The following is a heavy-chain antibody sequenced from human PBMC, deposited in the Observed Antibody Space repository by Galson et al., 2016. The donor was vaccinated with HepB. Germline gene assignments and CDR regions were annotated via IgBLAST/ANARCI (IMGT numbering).Heavy chain of an antibody. Sequence: SLRLSCAASGFTFPSYPMHWVRQAPGKGLEWVAFISYGGTNRFYGDSMKGRFTISRADPNYTLYLQINDLSPEDTGRYFCARLLPDGETRLSYDITEPVFESWGQGTLFIVSS. CDR2: ISYGGTNR. CDR1: GFTFPSYP. J-gene: IGHJ4*02. CDR3: ARLLPDGETRLSYDITEPVFES. D-gene: IGHD3-22*01. V-gene: IGHV3-30*04.